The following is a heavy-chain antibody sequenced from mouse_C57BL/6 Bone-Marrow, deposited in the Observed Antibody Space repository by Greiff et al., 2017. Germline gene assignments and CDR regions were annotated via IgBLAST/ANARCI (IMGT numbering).Heavy chain of an antibody. V-gene: IGHV1-62-2*01. Sequence: VQLQQSGAELVKPGASVKLSCKASGYTFTEYTIHWVKQRSGQGLEWIGWFYPGSGSIKYNEKFKDKATLTADKSSRTAYMELSSLTSADSAVYFCARHGSEKLGRGAWFAYWGQGTLVTGSA. J-gene: IGHJ3*01. CDR2: FYPGSGSI. CDR1: GYTFTEYT. D-gene: IGHD4-1*01. CDR3: ARHGSEKLGRGAWFAY.